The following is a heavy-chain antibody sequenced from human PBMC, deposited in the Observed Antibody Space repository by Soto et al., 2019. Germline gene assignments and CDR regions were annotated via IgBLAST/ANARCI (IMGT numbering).Heavy chain of an antibody. Sequence: QVQLVESGGGVVQPGRSLRLSCAASGFTFSSYGMHWVRQAPGKGLEWVAVISYDGSNKYYADSVKGRFTISRDNSKNTLYLQMNGLRAEATAVYYCTKLLSGSYSQVGFEYWYFDLWGRGTLVAVSS. V-gene: IGHV3-30*18. J-gene: IGHJ2*01. D-gene: IGHD1-26*01. CDR1: GFTFSSYG. CDR3: TKLLSGSYSQVGFEYWYFDL. CDR2: ISYDGSNK.